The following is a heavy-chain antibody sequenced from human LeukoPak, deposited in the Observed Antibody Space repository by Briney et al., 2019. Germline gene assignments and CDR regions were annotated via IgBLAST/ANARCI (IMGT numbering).Heavy chain of an antibody. CDR1: GGSISSHY. V-gene: IGHV4-59*11. D-gene: IGHD6-13*01. CDR3: TRGKAAAGTYWFDP. Sequence: PSETLSPTCTVSGGSISSHYWSWIRQPPGKGLEWIGYIYYSGSTNYNPSLKSRVTISVDTSKNQFSLKLSSVTAADTAVYYCTRGKAAAGTYWFDPWGQGTLVTVSS. CDR2: IYYSGST. J-gene: IGHJ5*02.